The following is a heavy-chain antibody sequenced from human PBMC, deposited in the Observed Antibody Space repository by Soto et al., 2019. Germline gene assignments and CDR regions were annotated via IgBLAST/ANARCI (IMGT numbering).Heavy chain of an antibody. CDR2: ISSSSSTI. CDR3: ASPVDTAPLDGMDV. Sequence: EVQLVESGGGLVQPGGSLRLSCAASGFTFSSYSMNWVRQAPGKGLEWVSYISSSSSTIYYADSVKGRFTISRDNAKNSLYLLMNSPRAEDTAVYYCASPVDTAPLDGMDVWGQGTMVTVSS. CDR1: GFTFSSYS. D-gene: IGHD5-18*01. J-gene: IGHJ6*02. V-gene: IGHV3-48*01.